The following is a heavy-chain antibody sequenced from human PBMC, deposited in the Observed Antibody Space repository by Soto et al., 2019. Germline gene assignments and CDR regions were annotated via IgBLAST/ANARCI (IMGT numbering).Heavy chain of an antibody. Sequence: GGSLRLSCAASGFTFSSYAMSWVRQVPGQGLLWVSRINPDGSSTSYADSVKGRFTISRDNAKNTLYLQMDILRADDTALYYCTSDTSGPRDCWGQGTLVTVSS. CDR1: GFTFSSYA. CDR3: TSDTSGPRDC. CDR2: INPDGSST. V-gene: IGHV3-74*01. J-gene: IGHJ4*02.